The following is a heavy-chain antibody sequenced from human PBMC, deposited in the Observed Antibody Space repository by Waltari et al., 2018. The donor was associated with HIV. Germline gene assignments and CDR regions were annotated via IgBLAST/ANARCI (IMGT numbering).Heavy chain of an antibody. CDR2: INPIMGGT. CDR1: ASTSTGHY. V-gene: IGHV1-2*06. Sequence: HVQLVQSGAEVKKPGASVKVSCKTSASTSTGHYTHCVRQAPGQGLEWMGRINPIMGGTNYTQRCQGEFTVPTHTSISTRYMELSRLRSSDMTVYDRATVGEYSGYKLFGELSYGMDGWGQGTTFTGSS. J-gene: IGHJ6*02. CDR3: ATVGEYSGYKLFGELSYGMDG. D-gene: IGHD3-16*01.